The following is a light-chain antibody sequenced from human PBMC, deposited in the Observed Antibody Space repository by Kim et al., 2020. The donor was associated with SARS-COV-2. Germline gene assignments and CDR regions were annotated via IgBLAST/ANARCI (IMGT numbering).Light chain of an antibody. Sequence: DILMTQSPSSLSASVGDRVTITCRASQGISNSLAWYQQKPGKGPKVLIYDASTLQSGVPSRFSGSGSGTDFTLTISSLQPEDVATYYCQKYNSAPWTLGQGTKVDIK. CDR3: QKYNSAPWT. CDR2: DAS. CDR1: QGISNS. J-gene: IGKJ1*01. V-gene: IGKV1-27*01.